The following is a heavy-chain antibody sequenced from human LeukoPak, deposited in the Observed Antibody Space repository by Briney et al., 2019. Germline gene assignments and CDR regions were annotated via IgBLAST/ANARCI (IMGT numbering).Heavy chain of an antibody. D-gene: IGHD4-23*01. V-gene: IGHV4-30-2*01. CDR1: GGSISSGGYS. Sequence: SQTLSLTCAVSGGSISSGGYSWSWIRQPPGKGLEWIGYIYHSGSTYYNPSLKSRVIISVDRSKNQFSLKLSSVTAADTAVYYCARGTVTRGFDYWGQGTLVTVSS. CDR3: ARGTVTRGFDY. CDR2: IYHSGST. J-gene: IGHJ4*02.